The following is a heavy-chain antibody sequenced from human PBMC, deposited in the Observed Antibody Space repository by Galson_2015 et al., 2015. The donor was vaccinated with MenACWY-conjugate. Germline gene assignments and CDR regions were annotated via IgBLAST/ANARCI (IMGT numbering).Heavy chain of an antibody. J-gene: IGHJ4*02. V-gene: IGHV5-51*01. D-gene: IGHD3-3*01. CDR1: DYSFSRFW. CDR3: AVAIYDFWSGYSFVY. Sequence: QSGAEVKKPGESLKISCKGSDYSFSRFWIGWVRQMPGKGLEWMGLIYPPDSDTRYSPSFQGQVTMSADKSITTAYLQWSSLKASATAIYYCAVAIYDFWSGYSFVYWGQGTLVTVSS. CDR2: IYPPDSDT.